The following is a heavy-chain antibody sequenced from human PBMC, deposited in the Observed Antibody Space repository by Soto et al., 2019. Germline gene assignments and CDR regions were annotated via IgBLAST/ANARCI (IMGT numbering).Heavy chain of an antibody. CDR1: GFTFDDYA. J-gene: IGHJ6*02. CDR2: ISWNSGSI. Sequence: PGGSLRLSCAASGFTFDDYAMHWVRQAPGKGLEWVSGISWNSGSIGYADSVKGRFTISRDNAKNSLYLQMNSLRAEDTAVYYCATESPVFDYYYGMDVWGQGTTVTVSS. D-gene: IGHD2-8*01. CDR3: ATESPVFDYYYGMDV. V-gene: IGHV3-9*01.